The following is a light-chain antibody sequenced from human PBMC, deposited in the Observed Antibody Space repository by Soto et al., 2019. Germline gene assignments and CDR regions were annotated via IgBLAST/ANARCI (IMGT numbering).Light chain of an antibody. CDR2: DVS. J-gene: IGLJ3*02. V-gene: IGLV2-14*01. CDR3: SSYTIGGTRV. Sequence: QSALTQPASVSGSPGQSITISCTGTSSDVGGYNYVSWYQQHPGKAPKVMIYDVSNRPSGVSNRFSGSKSGNTASLTISGLQAGDEADYYCSSYTIGGTRVFGGGPKLT. CDR1: SSDVGGYNY.